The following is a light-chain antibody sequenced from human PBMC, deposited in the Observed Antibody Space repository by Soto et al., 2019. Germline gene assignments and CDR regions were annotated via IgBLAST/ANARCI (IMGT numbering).Light chain of an antibody. J-gene: IGKJ5*01. CDR3: QQYNNWPPIT. V-gene: IGKV3-15*01. Sequence: EIVMTQSPATLSVSPGERATLSCRASQSVSSNLAWYQQKPGQAPTLLIYGASTRATSIPARFSGSGSGTEFTLSISSLQSEDFAVYYCQQYNNWPPITFGQGTRLEIK. CDR2: GAS. CDR1: QSVSSN.